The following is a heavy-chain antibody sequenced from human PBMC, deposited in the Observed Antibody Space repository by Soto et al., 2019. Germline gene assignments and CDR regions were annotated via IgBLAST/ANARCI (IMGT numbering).Heavy chain of an antibody. V-gene: IGHV3-66*01. CDR3: AGGKAKYYFDY. Sequence: EVQLVESGGGLVQPVGSLRLSCSGSGFTVSSNYMIWVRRAPGKGLEWVSVFSSGGGTYYTDSVKGRFTISRDNSKNTLYLQMNTLGADDTAVYYCAGGKAKYYFDYWGQGSLVTVSS. J-gene: IGHJ4*02. CDR1: GFTVSSNY. CDR2: FSSGGGT. D-gene: IGHD3-16*01.